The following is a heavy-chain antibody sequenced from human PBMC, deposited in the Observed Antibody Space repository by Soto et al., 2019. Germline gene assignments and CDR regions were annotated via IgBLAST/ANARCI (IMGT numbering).Heavy chain of an antibody. CDR1: GYTFINYY. CDR3: ARNDKSGLDY. V-gene: IGHV1-46*01. CDR2: INPSGGST. J-gene: IGHJ4*02. D-gene: IGHD1-1*01. Sequence: GGSVKVYCKASGYTFINYYIHFVRQAPGQGLEWMGMINPSGGSTSYAQKFQGRVTMTRDTSTRTVYMELSSLRSEDTAVYYCARNDKSGLDYWGQGTLVTSPQ.